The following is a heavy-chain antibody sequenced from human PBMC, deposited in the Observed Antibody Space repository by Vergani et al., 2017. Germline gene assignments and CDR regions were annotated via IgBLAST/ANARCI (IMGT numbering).Heavy chain of an antibody. CDR2: INPNSGGT. CDR1: GYTFTGYY. D-gene: IGHD2-2*01. J-gene: IGHJ6*03. V-gene: IGHV1-2*02. Sequence: QVQLVQSGAEVKKPGASVKVSCKASGYTFTGYYMHWVRQAPGQGLEWMGWINPNSGGTNYAQKFQGRVTMTRDTSISTAYMELSRLRSDDTAVYYCARGRYCSSTSCSYYYYYYMDVWGKGTTVTVSS. CDR3: ARGRYCSSTSCSYYYYYYMDV.